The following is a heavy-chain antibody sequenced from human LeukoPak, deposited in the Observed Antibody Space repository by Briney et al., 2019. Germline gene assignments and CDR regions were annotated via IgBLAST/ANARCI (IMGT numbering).Heavy chain of an antibody. CDR3: ARFVYYGSGSYQYYFDY. CDR2: IYPGDSDT. J-gene: IGHJ4*02. Sequence: GESLKISWKGSGYSLTSYWIGWVRQMPGQGLEWVGIIYPGDSDTRYSPSSQGQVTISADKSISTAYLQWSSLKASDTAMYYCARFVYYGSGSYQYYFDYWGQGTMVSVCS. CDR1: GYSLTSYW. V-gene: IGHV5-51*01. D-gene: IGHD3-10*01.